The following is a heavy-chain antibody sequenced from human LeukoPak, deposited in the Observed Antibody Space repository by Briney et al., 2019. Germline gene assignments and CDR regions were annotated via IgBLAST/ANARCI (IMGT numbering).Heavy chain of an antibody. CDR3: ARESGYSYGYSFRY. CDR1: GYTFTSYD. V-gene: IGHV1-8*01. D-gene: IGHD5-18*01. Sequence: ASVKVSCKASGYTFTSYDINWVRQATGQGLEWMGWMNPNSGNTGYAQKFQGRVTMTRNTSISTAYMELSSLRSEDTAVYYCARESGYSYGYSFRYWGRGTLVTVSS. CDR2: MNPNSGNT. J-gene: IGHJ4*02.